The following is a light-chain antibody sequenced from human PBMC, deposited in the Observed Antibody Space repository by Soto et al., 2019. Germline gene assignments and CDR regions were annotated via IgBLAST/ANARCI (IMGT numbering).Light chain of an antibody. V-gene: IGLV3-21*02. CDR2: EDS. CDR1: NIGRKG. J-gene: IGLJ1*01. Sequence: SYELTQPPSVSVAPGQTARITCGGNNIGRKGVHWYQQKPGQAPVPVVYEDSDRPSGIPERFSGSNSGDTATLTISRVEVGDAADYYCQVWDSSSDHLYVFGTGTKVTVL. CDR3: QVWDSSSDHLYV.